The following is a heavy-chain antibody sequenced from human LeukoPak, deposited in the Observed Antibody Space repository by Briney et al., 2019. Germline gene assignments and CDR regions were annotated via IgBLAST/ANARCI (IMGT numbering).Heavy chain of an antibody. Sequence: PGGSLRLSCAASGFTFNSYWMHWVRQAPGKGLVWVSRINSDGSSTSYADSVKGRFTISRDNAKNTLYLQMNSLRAEDTAVYYCARDREEYSSSWSVYYYYYYMDVWGKGTKVTVSS. CDR3: ARDREEYSSSWSVYYYYYYMDV. D-gene: IGHD6-13*01. CDR1: GFTFNSYW. V-gene: IGHV3-74*01. J-gene: IGHJ6*03. CDR2: INSDGSST.